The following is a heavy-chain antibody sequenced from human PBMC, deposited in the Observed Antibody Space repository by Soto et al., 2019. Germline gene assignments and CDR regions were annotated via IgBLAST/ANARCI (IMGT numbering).Heavy chain of an antibody. D-gene: IGHD3-22*01. V-gene: IGHV5-51*01. CDR2: IYPGDSDT. J-gene: IGHJ3*02. Sequence: PWESLKISCKGSGYSFTSYWIGWVRQMPGKGLEWMGIIYPGDSDTRYSPSFQGQVTISADKSISTAYLQWSSLKASGTAMYYCARTQPYDTQAFEIWGQGTMGTVSS. CDR3: ARTQPYDTQAFEI. CDR1: GYSFTSYW.